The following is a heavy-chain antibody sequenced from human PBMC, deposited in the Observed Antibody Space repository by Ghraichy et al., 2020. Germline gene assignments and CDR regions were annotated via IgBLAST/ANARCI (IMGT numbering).Heavy chain of an antibody. J-gene: IGHJ5*02. CDR1: GDSISGSTYY. V-gene: IGHV4-39*01. D-gene: IGHD4-17*01. CDR2: IYDGGSS. CDR3: ARNGWSATVTGGWFDP. Sequence: SETLSLTCTVSGDSISGSTYYWGWIRPPPGKGLEWIANIYDGGSSYYNPSLQSRVTISVDTSKNQFSLRLGSVTAADTAFYYCARNGWSATVTGGWFDPWGQETLVTVSS.